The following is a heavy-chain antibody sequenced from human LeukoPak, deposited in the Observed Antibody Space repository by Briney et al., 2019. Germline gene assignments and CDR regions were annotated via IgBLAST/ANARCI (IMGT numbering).Heavy chain of an antibody. J-gene: IGHJ3*02. CDR3: ARGSRNIVVVPAAIIDAFDI. Sequence: GGSLRLSCAASGFTFGSYSMNWVRQAPGKGLEWVSSISSSSSYIYYADSVKGRFTISRDNAKNSLYLQMNSLRAEDTAVYYCARGSRNIVVVPAAIIDAFDIWGQGTMVTVSS. D-gene: IGHD2-2*02. CDR2: ISSSSSYI. V-gene: IGHV3-21*01. CDR1: GFTFGSYS.